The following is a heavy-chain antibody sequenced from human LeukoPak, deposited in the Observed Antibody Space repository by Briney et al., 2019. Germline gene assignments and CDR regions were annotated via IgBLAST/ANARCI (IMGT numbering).Heavy chain of an antibody. D-gene: IGHD1-14*01. J-gene: IGHJ4*02. CDR3: ARSLGRTSNYDY. V-gene: IGHV4-61*05. Sequence: SETLSLTCTVSGGSISSNTYYWGWLRQPPGKGLEWIGYIYYSGSTNYNPSLKSRVTISVDTSKNQFSLKLSSVTAADTAVYYCARSLGRTSNYDYWGQGTLVTVSS. CDR2: IYYSGST. CDR1: GGSISSNTYY.